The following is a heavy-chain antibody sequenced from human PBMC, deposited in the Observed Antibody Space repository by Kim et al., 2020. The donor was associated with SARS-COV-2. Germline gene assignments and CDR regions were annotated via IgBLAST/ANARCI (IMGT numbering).Heavy chain of an antibody. CDR2: IYYSGST. D-gene: IGHD2-2*01. J-gene: IGHJ5*02. CDR3: ARSRIVVVPAANKIGWFDP. V-gene: IGHV4-31*03. Sequence: SETLSLTCTVSGGSISSGGYYWSWIRQHPGKGLEWIGYIYYSGSTYYNPSLKSRVTISVDTSKNQFSLKLSSVTAADTAVYYCARSRIVVVPAANKIGWFDPWGQGTLVTVSS. CDR1: GGSISSGGYY.